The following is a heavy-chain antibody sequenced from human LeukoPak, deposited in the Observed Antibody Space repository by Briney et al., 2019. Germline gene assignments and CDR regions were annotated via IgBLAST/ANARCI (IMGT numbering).Heavy chain of an antibody. V-gene: IGHV3-48*02. CDR2: ISSSGGTI. Sequence: PGGSLRLSCAASGFTFSSYGMHWVRQAPGKGLEWVSYISSSGGTIYYADSVKGRLTISRDNGKTSLYLQMNSLRDDDTAVYYCVRGSDNCGGSCYPYFDYWGQGALVTVSS. CDR1: GFTFSSYG. J-gene: IGHJ4*02. D-gene: IGHD2-21*02. CDR3: VRGSDNCGGSCYPYFDY.